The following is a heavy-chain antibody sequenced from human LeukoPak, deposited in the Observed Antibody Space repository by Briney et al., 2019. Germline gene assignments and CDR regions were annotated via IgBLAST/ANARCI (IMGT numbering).Heavy chain of an antibody. Sequence: PGGSLRLSCAASGFTFSSHRMGWVRQTPGKGLEWVANIKHDGSQKSYVDSVKGRFTISRDNANNSLYLQMNSLRAEDMAVYYCTKDEVWGQGTLVTVSS. CDR1: GFTFSSHR. CDR2: IKHDGSQK. J-gene: IGHJ4*02. V-gene: IGHV3-7*01. CDR3: TKDEV.